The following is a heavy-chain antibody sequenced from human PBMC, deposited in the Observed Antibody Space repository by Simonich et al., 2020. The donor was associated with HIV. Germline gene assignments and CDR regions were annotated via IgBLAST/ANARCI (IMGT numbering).Heavy chain of an antibody. D-gene: IGHD6-13*01. V-gene: IGHV1-2*02. J-gene: IGHJ4*02. Sequence: QVQLVQSGAEVKKPGASVKVSCKASGYTFTGYYMHGVRQAPGQGLEWMGWINPKRGGTNYAQKFQGRVTMTRDTSISTAYMELSRLRSDDTAVYYCARDRIAAAGTDSFDYWGQGTLVTVSS. CDR3: ARDRIAAAGTDSFDY. CDR1: GYTFTGYY. CDR2: INPKRGGT.